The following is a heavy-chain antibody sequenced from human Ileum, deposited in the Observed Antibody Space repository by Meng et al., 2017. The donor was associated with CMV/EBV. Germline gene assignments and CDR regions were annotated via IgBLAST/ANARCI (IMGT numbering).Heavy chain of an antibody. CDR1: GFTFNSHT. Sequence: GGPLRLSCAASGFTFNSHTMTWVRQAPGRGLEWVSIISGGGGTTYYADSVKGRFTISRDNSKNTLYLQMNSLRGEDTALYYCATPATSSGWYYFDCWGQGTLVTVSS. CDR3: ATPATSSGWYYFDC. J-gene: IGHJ4*02. CDR2: ISGGGGTT. D-gene: IGHD6-19*01. V-gene: IGHV3-23*01.